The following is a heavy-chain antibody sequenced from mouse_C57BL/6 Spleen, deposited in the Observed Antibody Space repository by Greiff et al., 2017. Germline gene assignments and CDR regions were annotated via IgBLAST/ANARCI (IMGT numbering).Heavy chain of an antibody. CDR1: GYSITSGYD. J-gene: IGHJ4*01. CDR2: ISYSGST. Sequence: DVQLQESGPGMVKPSQSLSLTCTVTGYSITSGYDWHWIRHFPGNKLEWMGYISYSGSTNYNPSIKSRISITHDTSKNHFFLKLNSVTTEDTATYYCARGDYGSTYAMDYWGQGTSVTVSS. CDR3: ARGDYGSTYAMDY. V-gene: IGHV3-1*01. D-gene: IGHD1-1*01.